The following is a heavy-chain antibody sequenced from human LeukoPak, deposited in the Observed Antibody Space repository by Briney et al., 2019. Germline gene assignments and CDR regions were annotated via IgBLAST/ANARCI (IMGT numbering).Heavy chain of an antibody. D-gene: IGHD1-1*01. Sequence: ASVKVSCKASGYTFTSYDINWVRQAPGQGLEWMGWMNPNSGNTGYAQKFQGRVTMTRNNSISTAYMELSSLRSEDTAVYYCARGRSSDNWNDDLWFDPWGQGTLVTVSS. CDR3: ARGRSSDNWNDDLWFDP. CDR2: MNPNSGNT. CDR1: GYTFTSYD. V-gene: IGHV1-8*01. J-gene: IGHJ5*02.